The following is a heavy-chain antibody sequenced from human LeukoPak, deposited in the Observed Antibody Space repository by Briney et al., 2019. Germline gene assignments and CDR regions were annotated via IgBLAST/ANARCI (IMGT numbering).Heavy chain of an antibody. CDR1: GFTFSSYG. CDR2: ISYDGSNK. Sequence: GGSLRLSCAASGFTFSSYGMPWVRQAPGKGLEWVAVISYDGSNKYYADSVKGRFTISRDNSKNTLYLQMNSLRAEDTAVYYCGTLDVDYWGQGTLVTVSS. V-gene: IGHV3-30*03. D-gene: IGHD2-15*01. CDR3: GTLDVDY. J-gene: IGHJ4*02.